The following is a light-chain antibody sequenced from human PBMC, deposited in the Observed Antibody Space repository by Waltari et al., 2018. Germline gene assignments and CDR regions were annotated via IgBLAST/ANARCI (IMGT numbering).Light chain of an antibody. CDR2: EIN. V-gene: IGLV2-23*02. Sequence: QSALTQPASVSGSPGQSITISCTAVNSNVDILHLVSWYQHHPGRNPRLLIYEINQRHSEISNRFSGSKSGNTASLTISGLQPEDEADYFCCSFAGYGIYVFGSGTQVSVL. CDR3: CSFAGYGIYV. CDR1: NSNVDILHL. J-gene: IGLJ1*01.